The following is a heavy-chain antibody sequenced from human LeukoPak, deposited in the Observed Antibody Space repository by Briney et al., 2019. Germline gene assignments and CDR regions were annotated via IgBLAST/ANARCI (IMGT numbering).Heavy chain of an antibody. J-gene: IGHJ5*02. D-gene: IGHD1-14*01. V-gene: IGHV4-59*11. CDR1: GASISNHY. CDR3: ARGSTGEFDP. Sequence: SETLSLTCTVSGASISNHYWSWIRQPPGKRLEWIGYIYYTGSTGHNPSLKGRVTISIDTSKNQFSLRLNSVTAADTAVYYCARGSTGEFDPWGQGTLVTVSS. CDR2: IYYTGST.